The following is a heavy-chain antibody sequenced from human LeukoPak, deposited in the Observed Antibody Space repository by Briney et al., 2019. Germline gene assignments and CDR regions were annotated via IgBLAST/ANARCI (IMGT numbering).Heavy chain of an antibody. D-gene: IGHD2-15*01. V-gene: IGHV3-23*01. CDR2: ICGNNGNT. CDR3: AKQTGGSCYSGFDS. CDR1: AFTLSSYA. Sequence: PGGSMTLSCAAAAFTLSSYAISWVRQPHGKGLEWVSDICGNNGNTYYADSVKGRFTISRDNSKNTLYLQMNSLRAEDTAVYYCAKQTGGSCYSGFDSWGQGTLVSVST. J-gene: IGHJ4*02.